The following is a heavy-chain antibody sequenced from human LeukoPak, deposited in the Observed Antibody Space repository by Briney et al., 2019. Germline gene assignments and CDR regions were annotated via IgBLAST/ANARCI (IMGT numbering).Heavy chain of an antibody. J-gene: IGHJ4*02. CDR2: IYYSGST. CDR3: ARTLRAYCGGDCYDY. V-gene: IGHV4-59*08. D-gene: IGHD2-21*01. CDR1: GGSISSYY. Sequence: SETLSLTCTVSGGSISSYYWSWIRQPPGKGLEWIGYIYYSGSTNYNPSLKSRVTISVDTSKNQFSLKLTSVTAADTAVYFCARTLRAYCGGDCYDYWGQGTLVTVSS.